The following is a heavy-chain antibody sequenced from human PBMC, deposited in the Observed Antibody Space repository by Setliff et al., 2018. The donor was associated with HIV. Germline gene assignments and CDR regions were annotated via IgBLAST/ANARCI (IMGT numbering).Heavy chain of an antibody. CDR1: SGSVSGYY. CDR3: SRGARPGSSSWYFNY. CDR2: IHSSGST. D-gene: IGHD6-13*01. V-gene: IGHV4-59*08. Sequence: SETLSLTCSVSSGSVSGYYWGWIRQPPGKKLEWIGYIHSSGSTIFSASLKSRVSISVDTSKNQVSLRLSSVTAADTAVYHCSRGARPGSSSWYFNYWGQGMLVTVSS. J-gene: IGHJ4*02.